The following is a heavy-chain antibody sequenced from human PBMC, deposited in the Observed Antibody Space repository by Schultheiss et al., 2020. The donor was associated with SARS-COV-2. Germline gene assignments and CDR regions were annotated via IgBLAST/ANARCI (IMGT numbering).Heavy chain of an antibody. CDR3: ARITRVATILLSDY. CDR1: GFTFSSYA. Sequence: GGSLRLSCAASGFTFSSYAMSWVRQAPGKGLEWVSAISGSGGSTYYADSVKGRFTISRDNSKNTLYLQMNSLRAEDTAVYYCARITRVATILLSDYWGQGTLVTVSS. CDR2: ISGSGGST. D-gene: IGHD5-12*01. J-gene: IGHJ4*02. V-gene: IGHV3-23*01.